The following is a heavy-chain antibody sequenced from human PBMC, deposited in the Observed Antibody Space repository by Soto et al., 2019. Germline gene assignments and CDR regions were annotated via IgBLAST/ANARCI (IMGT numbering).Heavy chain of an antibody. D-gene: IGHD3-10*01. J-gene: IGHJ5*02. V-gene: IGHV4-59*01. CDR3: ARDQQMGRLDP. CDR1: GGSISSYY. CDR2: VYYSGTT. Sequence: PSETLSLTCTVSGGSISSYYWSWIRQSPGKGLEWIGYVYYSGTTKYNPSLKSRALISVDTSKNRFSLKLNSVTAADTAVYYCARDQQMGRLDPWGQGTLVTVSS.